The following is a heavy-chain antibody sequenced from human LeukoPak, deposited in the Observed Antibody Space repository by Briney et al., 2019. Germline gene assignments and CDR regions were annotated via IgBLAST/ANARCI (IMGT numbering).Heavy chain of an antibody. V-gene: IGHV4-39*01. D-gene: IGHD6-13*01. CDR3: ARRVAAAAFWFDP. Sequence: SETLSLTCTVSGGSISSSSYYWGWIRQPPGKGLEWIGSIYYSGSTYYNPSLKSRVTISVDTSENQFSLKLSSVTAADTAVYYCARRVAAAAFWFDPWGQGTLVTVSS. CDR2: IYYSGST. CDR1: GGSISSSSYY. J-gene: IGHJ5*02.